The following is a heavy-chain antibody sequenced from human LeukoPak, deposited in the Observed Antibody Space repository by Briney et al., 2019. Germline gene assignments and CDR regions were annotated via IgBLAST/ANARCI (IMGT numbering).Heavy chain of an antibody. V-gene: IGHV3-48*01. Sequence: GGTLRLSCAASGFTFSSYSMNWVRQAPGKGLEWVSYISSSSTIYYADSVKGRFTISRDNAKNSRYLQMNSLRAEDTAVYYCARGGIVAPATWGQGTLVTVSS. CDR2: ISSSSTI. CDR3: ARGGIVAPAT. CDR1: GFTFSSYS. J-gene: IGHJ4*02. D-gene: IGHD5-12*01.